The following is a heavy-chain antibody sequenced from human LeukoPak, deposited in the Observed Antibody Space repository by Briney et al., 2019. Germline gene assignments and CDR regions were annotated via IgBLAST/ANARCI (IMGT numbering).Heavy chain of an antibody. CDR2: ISGSGGST. CDR1: GFTFDDYT. V-gene: IGHV3-23*01. J-gene: IGHJ4*02. Sequence: PGGSLRLSCTASGFTFDDYTMSWVRQAPGKGLEWVSAISGSGGSTYYADSVKGRFTISRDNSKNTLYLQMNSLRAEDTAVYYCAKYSSSWYAPFDYWGQGTLVTVSS. CDR3: AKYSSSWYAPFDY. D-gene: IGHD6-13*01.